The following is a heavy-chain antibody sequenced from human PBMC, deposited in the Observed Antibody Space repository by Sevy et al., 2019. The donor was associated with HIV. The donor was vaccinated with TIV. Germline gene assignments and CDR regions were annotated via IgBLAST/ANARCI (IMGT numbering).Heavy chain of an antibody. V-gene: IGHV3-73*01. Sequence: GGSLRLSCAASGFTFSGSAMQWVRQASGKGLEWVGRIRSKGNSYGTAYAASVKGRLTISRDDSKNTLYLQMNSLKTEDTAVYYCTRGGARDTSSWYDYFDYWGQGTLVTVSS. CDR3: TRGGARDTSSWYDYFDY. CDR2: IRSKGNSYGT. D-gene: IGHD6-13*01. CDR1: GFTFSGSA. J-gene: IGHJ4*02.